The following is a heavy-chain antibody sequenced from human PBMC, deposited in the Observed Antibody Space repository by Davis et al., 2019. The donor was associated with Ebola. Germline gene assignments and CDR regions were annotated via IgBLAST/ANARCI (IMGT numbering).Heavy chain of an antibody. Sequence: GESLKISCAASGFTFSDYYMSWIRQAPGKGLEWVSGISGFGGDTYYADSVKGRFTISRDNSKNTLYLQMNSLRAEDTAVYYCAKEAYLGTGEYYFDYWGQGTLVTVSS. CDR2: ISGFGGDT. D-gene: IGHD3-16*01. V-gene: IGHV3-23*01. CDR3: AKEAYLGTGEYYFDY. J-gene: IGHJ4*02. CDR1: GFTFSDYY.